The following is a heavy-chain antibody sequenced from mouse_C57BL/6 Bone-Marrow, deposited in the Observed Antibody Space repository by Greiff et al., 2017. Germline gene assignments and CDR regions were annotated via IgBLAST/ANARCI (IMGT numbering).Heavy chain of an antibody. J-gene: IGHJ2*01. CDR3: SRLGYDYDGGDYFDY. V-gene: IGHV1-52*01. CDR2: IDPSDSDT. CDR1: GYTFTSYW. Sequence: QVQLQQSGAELVRPGSSVKLSCKASGYTFTSYWLHWVKQRPIQGLEWIGNIDPSDSDTHYNQKFKDQATLTVDKSSSTAYMQLSSLTTEDSAVYYCSRLGYDYDGGDYFDYGGQGTTLTVSS. D-gene: IGHD2-4*01.